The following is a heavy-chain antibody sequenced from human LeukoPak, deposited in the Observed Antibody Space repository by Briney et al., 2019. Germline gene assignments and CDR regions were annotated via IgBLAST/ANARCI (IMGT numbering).Heavy chain of an antibody. J-gene: IGHJ4*02. Sequence: SETLSLTCTVSGGSISPYYWSWIRQPPGKGLEWIGYIDYSGSTNYNPSLKSRVTISVDTSKNQFSLKLSSVTAADTAVYYCARVYCSSFTCYDYYFDYWGQGTLVTVSS. V-gene: IGHV4-59*01. CDR1: GGSISPYY. D-gene: IGHD2-2*01. CDR2: IDYSGST. CDR3: ARVYCSSFTCYDYYFDY.